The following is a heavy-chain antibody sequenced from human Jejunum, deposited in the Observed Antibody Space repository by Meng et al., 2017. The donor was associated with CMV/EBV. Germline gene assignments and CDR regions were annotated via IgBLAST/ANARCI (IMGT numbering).Heavy chain of an antibody. V-gene: IGHV3-66*02. J-gene: IGHJ3*02. Sequence: ATGCTVSDKYMTWVRQPPGKGLQWVSILYSGGTTSYADSVRGRFIFSRDSSKNTVFLQMNSLRPDDTAVYYCARQYSGSYGDAFDIWGQGVLVTVSS. CDR2: LYSGGTT. D-gene: IGHD1-26*01. CDR3: ARQYSGSYGDAFDI. CDR1: GCTVSDKY.